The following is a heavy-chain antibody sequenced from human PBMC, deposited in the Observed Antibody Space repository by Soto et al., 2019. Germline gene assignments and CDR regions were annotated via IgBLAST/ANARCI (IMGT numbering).Heavy chain of an antibody. CDR3: ASPSSGSGNFY. V-gene: IGHV1-3*01. D-gene: IGHD3-10*01. J-gene: IGHJ4*02. Sequence: QVQLVQSGAEVKKPGASVQVSCKASGYTFSTNLLHWVRQAPGQRLEWMGWFNAGNGNTKYSQKFQGRVTLTRDTSASTAYMELSGLRSEDTAVYYCASPSSGSGNFYWGQGTLVTVSS. CDR2: FNAGNGNT. CDR1: GYTFSTNL.